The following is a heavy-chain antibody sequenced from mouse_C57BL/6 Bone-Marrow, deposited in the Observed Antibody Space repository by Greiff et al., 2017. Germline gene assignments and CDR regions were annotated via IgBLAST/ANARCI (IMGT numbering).Heavy chain of an antibody. D-gene: IGHD5-1*01. CDR1: GYTFTTYP. CDR2: FHPYNDDT. J-gene: IGHJ2*01. V-gene: IGHV1-47*01. Sequence: VQLQQSGAELVKPGASVKMSCKASGYTFTTYPIEWMKQTHGKSLEWIGNFHPYNDDTKYNEKFKGKATLTVEKPSNTVYFELSRLTSDDSAVYYCARSSTFVYYFDYWGQGTTLTVSA. CDR3: ARSSTFVYYFDY.